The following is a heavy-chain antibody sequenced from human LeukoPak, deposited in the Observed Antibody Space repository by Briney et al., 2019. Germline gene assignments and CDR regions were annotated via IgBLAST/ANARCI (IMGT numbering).Heavy chain of an antibody. CDR1: GFSLSSYW. Sequence: PGGSLRLSCAVSGFSLSSYWMTWVRQAPGKGLEWVANIKQDGSEKYYVDSMKGRFTISRDNAKNSLYLQMNSLRAEDTAVYYCARDDAGAFDIWGQGTMVTVSS. CDR3: ARDDAGAFDI. J-gene: IGHJ3*02. V-gene: IGHV3-7*01. CDR2: IKQDGSEK.